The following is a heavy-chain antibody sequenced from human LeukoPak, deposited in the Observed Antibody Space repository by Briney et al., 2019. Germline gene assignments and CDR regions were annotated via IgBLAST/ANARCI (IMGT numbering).Heavy chain of an antibody. D-gene: IGHD2-2*01. CDR2: ISYDGSNK. Sequence: GGSLRLSCAASGFTFSSYGMHWVRQAPGKGLEWVAVISYDGSNKYYADSVKGRFTISRDNSKNTLYLQMNSLRAEDTAVYYCAKEASYCCSSTSCYFDYWGQGTLVTVSS. J-gene: IGHJ4*02. CDR3: AKEASYCCSSTSCYFDY. V-gene: IGHV3-30*18. CDR1: GFTFSSYG.